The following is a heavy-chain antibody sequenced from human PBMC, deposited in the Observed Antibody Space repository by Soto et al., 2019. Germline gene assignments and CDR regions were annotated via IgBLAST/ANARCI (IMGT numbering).Heavy chain of an antibody. CDR2: ISYDGSNK. J-gene: IGHJ6*02. CDR1: GFTFSSYG. D-gene: IGHD1-26*01. Sequence: PGGSLRLSCAASGFTFSSYGMHWVRQAPGKGLEWVAVISYDGSNKYYADSVKGRFTISRDNSKNTLYLQMNSLRAEDTAVYYCAKDLLRTYYYYYGMDVWGQGTLVTV. V-gene: IGHV3-30*18. CDR3: AKDLLRTYYYYYGMDV.